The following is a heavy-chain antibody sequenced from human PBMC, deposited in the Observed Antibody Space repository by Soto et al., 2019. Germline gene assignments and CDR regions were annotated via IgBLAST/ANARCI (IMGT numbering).Heavy chain of an antibody. Sequence: PGGSLRLSCAASGFTFSSYSMNWVRQAPGKGLEWVSSISSSSSYIYYADSVKGRITISRDNAKNSLYLQMNSLRGEDTAVYYCARDEPCIAVYYYYGMDVWGQGTTGTV. D-gene: IGHD6-19*01. CDR1: GFTFSSYS. V-gene: IGHV3-21*01. CDR2: ISSSSSYI. CDR3: ARDEPCIAVYYYYGMDV. J-gene: IGHJ6*02.